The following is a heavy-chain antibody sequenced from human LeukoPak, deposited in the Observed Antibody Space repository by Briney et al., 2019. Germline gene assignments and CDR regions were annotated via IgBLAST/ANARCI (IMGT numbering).Heavy chain of an antibody. D-gene: IGHD1-1*01. CDR3: AREVQEFDP. V-gene: IGHV4-39*07. CDR1: GGSISSSSYY. J-gene: IGHJ5*02. Sequence: SETLSLTCTVSGGSISSSSYYWGWIRQPPGKGLEWIGSTYYSGSTYYNPSLKSRVTISVDTSKNQFSLKLSSVTAADTAVYYCAREVQEFDPWGQGTLVTVSS. CDR2: TYYSGST.